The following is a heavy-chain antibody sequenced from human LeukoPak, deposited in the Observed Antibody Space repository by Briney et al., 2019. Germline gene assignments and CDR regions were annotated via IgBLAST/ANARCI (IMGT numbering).Heavy chain of an antibody. CDR3: ARKSGSGYPYYYYGMDV. V-gene: IGHV7-4-1*02. D-gene: IGHD3-22*01. J-gene: IGHJ6*02. CDR2: INTNTGNP. Sequence: GASVKVSCKASGYTFTSYAMNWVRQAPGQGLEWMGWINTNTGNPTYAQGFTGRFVFSLDTSVSTAYLQISSLKAEDTAVYYCARKSGSGYPYYYYGMDVWGQGTTVTVSS. CDR1: GYTFTSYA.